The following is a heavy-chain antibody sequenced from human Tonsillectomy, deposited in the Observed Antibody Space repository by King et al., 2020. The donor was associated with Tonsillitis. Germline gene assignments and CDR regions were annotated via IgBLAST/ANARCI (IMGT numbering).Heavy chain of an antibody. CDR2: IRSDGSIK. CDR3: AKDVPAAFFDY. CDR1: GFSFSNYG. V-gene: IGHV3-30*02. Sequence: VQLVESGGGVVQPGGSLRLSRAASGFSFSNYGMHWVRQAPGKGLEWVAFIRSDGSIKYYADPVKGRFTISRDNSKNTQYLQINSPRPEDTAVYYCAKDVPAAFFDYWGQGTLVTVSS. J-gene: IGHJ4*02. D-gene: IGHD3-10*02.